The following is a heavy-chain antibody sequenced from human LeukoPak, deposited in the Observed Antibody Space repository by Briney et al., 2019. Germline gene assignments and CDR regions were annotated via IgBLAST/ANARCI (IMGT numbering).Heavy chain of an antibody. CDR1: GYTFTSYD. Sequence: ASVKVSCKASGYTFTSYDINWVRQATGQGLEWMGWMNPNSGNTGYAQKFQGRVTMTRDTSISTAYMELSRLRSDDTAVYYCARVGHNYYYMDVWGKGTTVTISS. J-gene: IGHJ6*03. CDR2: MNPNSGNT. CDR3: ARVGHNYYYMDV. V-gene: IGHV1-8*02.